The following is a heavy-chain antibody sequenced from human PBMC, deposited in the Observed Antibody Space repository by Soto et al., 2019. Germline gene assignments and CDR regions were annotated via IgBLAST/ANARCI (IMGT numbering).Heavy chain of an antibody. CDR3: ARVRVIRGVIPSHFGL. J-gene: IGHJ4*02. D-gene: IGHD3-10*01. V-gene: IGHV1-69*06. CDR2: IIPLYGTV. CDR1: GATFIGYG. Sequence: QAHLAQSGAEVKKPGSSVTVSCKASGATFIGYGISWVRKAPGQGLVGLGVIIPLYGTVNYAQKFQGRVSITADKSTSTAYMDLNSLRSDDTAVYYCARVRVIRGVIPSHFGLWGQGTLVTVSS.